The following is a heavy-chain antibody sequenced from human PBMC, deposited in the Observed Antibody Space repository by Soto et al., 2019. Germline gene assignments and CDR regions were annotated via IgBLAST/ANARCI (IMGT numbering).Heavy chain of an antibody. CDR1: GGSISSYY. CDR3: ARDSPFDY. V-gene: IGHV4-4*08. Sequence: PSETLSLTXTVSGGSISSYYWSWIRQPPGKGLEWIGYIFYSGSTYYNPPLKSRVTISVDTSKNQFSLKLSSVTAADTAVYYCARDSPFDYWGQGTLVTVSS. CDR2: IFYSGST. J-gene: IGHJ4*02.